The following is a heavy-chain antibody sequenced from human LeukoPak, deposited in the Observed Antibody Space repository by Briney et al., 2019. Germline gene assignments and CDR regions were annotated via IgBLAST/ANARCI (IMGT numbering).Heavy chain of an antibody. V-gene: IGHV1-46*01. D-gene: IGHD1-26*01. J-gene: IGHJ5*01. Sequence: ASVKVSCKASGYTFTSYYMHWVRQAPGQGLEWVGIINPSGNSISYAQKFQGRVTMTRDMSTSTVYMELRSLRFEDTAVYYCARASGSYWWFDSWGQGTLVTVSS. CDR2: INPSGNSI. CDR3: ARASGSYWWFDS. CDR1: GYTFTSYY.